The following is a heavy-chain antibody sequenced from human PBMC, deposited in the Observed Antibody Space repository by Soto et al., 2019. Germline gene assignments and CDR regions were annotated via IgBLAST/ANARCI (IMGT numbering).Heavy chain of an antibody. V-gene: IGHV2-5*02. D-gene: IGHD2-2*01. CDR2: VYWDDSK. Sequence: QITLNESGPTLVKPTQTLTLTCTFSGFSLSTRDVGVGWIRQPPGEALEWLGVVYWDDSKTYSPSLESRLTITKDTSKNQVVLRMTKMDPVDTATYYCAHCRGGVASFWGQGTLATVSS. CDR3: AHCRGGVASF. CDR1: GFSLSTRDVG. J-gene: IGHJ4*02.